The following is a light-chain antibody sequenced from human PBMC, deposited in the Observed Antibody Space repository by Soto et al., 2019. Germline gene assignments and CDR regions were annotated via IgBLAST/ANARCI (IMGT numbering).Light chain of an antibody. J-gene: IGKJ1*01. CDR2: DAS. CDR1: QSIASD. V-gene: IGKV3-11*01. CDR3: QQRSNWSWT. Sequence: EIVMTQSPATLSVSPGERVTLSSRASQSIASDLAWYQQKPGQAPRLLIYDASNRATGIPARFSGSGSGTDFTLTISSLEPEDFAVYYCQQRSNWSWTFGQGTKVDIK.